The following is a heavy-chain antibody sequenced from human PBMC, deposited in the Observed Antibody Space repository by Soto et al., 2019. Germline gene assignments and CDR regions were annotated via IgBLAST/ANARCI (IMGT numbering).Heavy chain of an antibody. Sequence: QVQLVQSGAEVKKPGASVKVSCKASGYTFTSYDINWVRQGTGQGLEWMGRMNPNSGNTGYAQKFQGRVTMTRNTSISTAYMELSSLRSEDTAVYYCARVSSSWLYYYGMDVWGQGTTVTVSS. D-gene: IGHD6-13*01. CDR1: GYTFTSYD. CDR2: MNPNSGNT. V-gene: IGHV1-8*01. J-gene: IGHJ6*02. CDR3: ARVSSSWLYYYGMDV.